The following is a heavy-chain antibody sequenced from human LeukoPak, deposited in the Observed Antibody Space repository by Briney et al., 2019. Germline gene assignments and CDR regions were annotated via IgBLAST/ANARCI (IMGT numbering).Heavy chain of an antibody. CDR2: ISYDGTKK. CDR3: ARPMHLRLHNYFDY. V-gene: IGHV3-30-3*01. CDR1: GFTFSSYA. J-gene: IGHJ4*02. Sequence: GGSLRLSCAASGFTFSSYAMSWVRQAPGKGLEWVAVISYDGTKKYHADSVKGRFTISRDNSENTLYLQMSSLRGEDTAVYYCARPMHLRLHNYFDYWGQGTLVTVSS. D-gene: IGHD5-18*01.